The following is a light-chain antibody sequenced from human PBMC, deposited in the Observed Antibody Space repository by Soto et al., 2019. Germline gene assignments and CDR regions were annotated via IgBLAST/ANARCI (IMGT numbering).Light chain of an antibody. J-gene: IGKJ1*01. Sequence: DNHMTDSPSTLPASVGDRVTITCRASQSISNWLAWYQQKPGKAPKLLIYDASSLESGVPSRFSGSGSGTEFTLTISSLQPDDFATYYCQQYNSYSTFGQGTKVDI. CDR3: QQYNSYST. CDR2: DAS. CDR1: QSISNW. V-gene: IGKV1-5*01.